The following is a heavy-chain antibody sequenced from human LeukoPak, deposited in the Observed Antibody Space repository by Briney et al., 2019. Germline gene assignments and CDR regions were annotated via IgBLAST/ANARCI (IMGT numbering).Heavy chain of an antibody. CDR1: GGSFSGYY. V-gene: IGHV4-34*12. Sequence: SETLSLTCAVYGGSFSGYYWSWIRQPPGKRPEWIGDIFHTGKTNYNPSLRSRVTISLDTSKSQFSLRLTSMTAADTAVYYCARIFDSWGQGILVTVSS. CDR3: ARIFDS. J-gene: IGHJ4*02. CDR2: IFHTGKT.